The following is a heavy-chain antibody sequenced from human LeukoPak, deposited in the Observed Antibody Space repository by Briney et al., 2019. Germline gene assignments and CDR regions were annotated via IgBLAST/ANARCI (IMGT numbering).Heavy chain of an antibody. D-gene: IGHD5-18*01. V-gene: IGHV4-59*02. Sequence: SDTLSLICNVSGDSVSSGYWSWIRQSPGKGLEWIGFIYDIVITDYNPSLKSRLLMSVDTYKNQFSLNLRSVTAADTAVYYCAGRGPGYCRYWGRGAVLPISS. J-gene: IGHJ1*01. CDR1: GDSVSSGY. CDR2: IYDIVIT. CDR3: AGRGPGYCRY.